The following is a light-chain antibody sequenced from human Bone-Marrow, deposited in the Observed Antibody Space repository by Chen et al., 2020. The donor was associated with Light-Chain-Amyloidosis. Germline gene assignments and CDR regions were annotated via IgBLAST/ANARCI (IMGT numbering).Light chain of an antibody. CDR1: QSLLYTSSNKNY. V-gene: IGKV4-1*01. Sequence: DIVMTQSPDSLAVSLGERATINCRSSQSLLYTSSNKNYLAWYQQKPGQPPKLLIYWASTRESWVPDRFSGSGSGTDFTHSISSLQAEDVAVYYCQQYYDTPFTFGPGTKVDI. CDR3: QQYYDTPFT. J-gene: IGKJ3*01. CDR2: WAS.